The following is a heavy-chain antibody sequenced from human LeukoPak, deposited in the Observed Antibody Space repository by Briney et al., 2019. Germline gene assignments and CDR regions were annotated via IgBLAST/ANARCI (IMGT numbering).Heavy chain of an antibody. D-gene: IGHD3-10*01. V-gene: IGHV1-69*06. CDR3: GLLWFGELCI. J-gene: IGHJ4*02. Sequence: GASVKVSCKASGGTFSSYGISWVRQAPGQGLEWMGGIIPIFGKAKYAQKFQGRVTITADKSTSTAYMELSSLRSEDTAVYYCGLLWFGELCIWGQGTLVTVSS. CDR2: IIPIFGKA. CDR1: GGTFSSYG.